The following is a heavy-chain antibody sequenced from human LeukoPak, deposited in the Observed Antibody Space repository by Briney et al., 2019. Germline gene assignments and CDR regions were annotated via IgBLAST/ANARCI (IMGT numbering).Heavy chain of an antibody. D-gene: IGHD3-22*01. Sequence: SEALSLTCTVSGGSISSISYYWAWIRQLPGKGLEWIGSIYYRGSTYYNPSLKSRVTISVDTSKNQFSLNLSSVTAADTAVYYCAREPYDSSGYGYFDIWGQGTMVTVSS. J-gene: IGHJ3*02. CDR1: GGSISSISYY. V-gene: IGHV4-39*07. CDR3: AREPYDSSGYGYFDI. CDR2: IYYRGST.